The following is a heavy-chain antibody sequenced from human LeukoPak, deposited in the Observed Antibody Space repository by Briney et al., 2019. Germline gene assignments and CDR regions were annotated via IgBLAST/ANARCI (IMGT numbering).Heavy chain of an antibody. CDR1: GGSISSYY. Sequence: SETLSLTCTVSGGSISSYYWSWIRQPAGKGLEWIGRIYTSGSTNYNPSLKSRVTMSVDTSKNQFSLKLSSVTAADTAVYYCARAGPFRPTYYYDSSGYLNFDYWGQGTLVTVSS. D-gene: IGHD3-22*01. CDR3: ARAGPFRPTYYYDSSGYLNFDY. V-gene: IGHV4-4*07. J-gene: IGHJ4*02. CDR2: IYTSGST.